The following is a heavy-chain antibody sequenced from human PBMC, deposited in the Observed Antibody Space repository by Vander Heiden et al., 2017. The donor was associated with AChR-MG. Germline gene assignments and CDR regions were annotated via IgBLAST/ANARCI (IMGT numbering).Heavy chain of an antibody. Sequence: QVQLVQSGAEVKKPGASVKVSCKASGYTFTRHYMHWVRQAPGQGLEWMGWINPNSGGTNYAQKFQGRVTMTRDTSISTAYMELSRLRSDDTAVYYCAREITDIVVANWFDPWGQGTLVTVSS. V-gene: IGHV1-2*02. CDR1: GYTFTRHY. CDR2: INPNSGGT. D-gene: IGHD2-2*01. J-gene: IGHJ5*02. CDR3: AREITDIVVANWFDP.